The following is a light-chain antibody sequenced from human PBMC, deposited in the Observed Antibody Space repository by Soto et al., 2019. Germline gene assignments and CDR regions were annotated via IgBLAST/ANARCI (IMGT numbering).Light chain of an antibody. V-gene: IGLV1-40*01. CDR2: GNS. CDR1: SSNIGAGYD. CDR3: QSYDSSLSFWV. J-gene: IGLJ3*02. Sequence: QSVLTQPPSVSGAPGQRVTISCTGSSSNIGAGYDVHWYQQLPGTAPKLLIYGNSNRPSGVPDRFSGSKSGTSASLAITGLQAEDEADYYCQSYDSSLSFWVFGRGTKLTVL.